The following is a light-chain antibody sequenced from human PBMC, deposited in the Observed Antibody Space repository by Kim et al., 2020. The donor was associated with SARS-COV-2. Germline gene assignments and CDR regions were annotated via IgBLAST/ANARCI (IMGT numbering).Light chain of an antibody. V-gene: IGLV1-40*01. CDR2: GNS. CDR3: QSYDSSLSGSRNWV. Sequence: TISCTGSSSNIGSGYDVHWYQQLPGTAPKLLIYGNSNRPSGVPDRFSGSKSGTSASLAITGLQAEDEADYYCQSYDSSLSGSRNWVFGGGTQLTVL. CDR1: SSNIGSGYD. J-gene: IGLJ3*02.